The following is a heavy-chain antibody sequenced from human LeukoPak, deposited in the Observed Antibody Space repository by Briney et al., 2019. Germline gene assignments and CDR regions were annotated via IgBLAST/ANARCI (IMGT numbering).Heavy chain of an antibody. V-gene: IGHV3-30*02. Sequence: PGGSLRLSCAASGFTFSSYGMHWVRQAPGKGLEWVAFIRYDGSNKYYADSVKGRFTISRDNSKNTLYLQMNSLRAEDTAVYYCAKEVVVGATNWFDPWGQGTLVTVSS. D-gene: IGHD1-26*01. CDR2: IRYDGSNK. CDR1: GFTFSSYG. CDR3: AKEVVVGATNWFDP. J-gene: IGHJ5*02.